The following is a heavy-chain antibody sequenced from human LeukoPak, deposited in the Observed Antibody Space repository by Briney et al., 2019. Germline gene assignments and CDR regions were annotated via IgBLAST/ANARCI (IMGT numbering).Heavy chain of an antibody. Sequence: GGSLRLFCAASGFTFSSYAMTWFRQALGKGREWVSRITGSGSSTFYADSVKGRFTISRDNSKNTVSLQMSGLRAEATAVYYCAKRERQSFAYWGQGTLVTVSS. D-gene: IGHD6-19*01. J-gene: IGHJ4*02. CDR3: AKRERQSFAY. V-gene: IGHV3-23*01. CDR2: ITGSGSST. CDR1: GFTFSSYA.